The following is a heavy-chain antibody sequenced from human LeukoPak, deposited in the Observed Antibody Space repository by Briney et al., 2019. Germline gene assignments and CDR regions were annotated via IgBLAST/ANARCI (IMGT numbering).Heavy chain of an antibody. CDR1: GGSFSGYY. D-gene: IGHD3-10*01. J-gene: IGHJ4*02. CDR3: AKDLRSGFGETFDY. Sequence: PSETLSLTCAVYGGSFSGYYWSWIRQPPGKGLEWIGEINHSGSTNYNPSLKSRVTISVDTSKNQFSLKLSSVTAADTAVYYCAKDLRSGFGETFDYWGQGTLVTVSS. CDR2: INHSGST. V-gene: IGHV4-34*01.